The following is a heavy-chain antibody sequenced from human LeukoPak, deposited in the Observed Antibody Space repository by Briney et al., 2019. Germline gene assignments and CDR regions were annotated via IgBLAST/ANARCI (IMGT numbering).Heavy chain of an antibody. CDR2: ISASGGST. J-gene: IGHJ3*02. D-gene: IGHD3/OR15-3a*01. Sequence: QAGGSLRLSCAASGFTFSDYYMSWIRQAPGKGLEWVSGISASGGSTFYADSVKGRFTISRDNSKNTLYLQMNGLRVEDTAVYYCVREGPRGLAFDIWGQGTMVTVSS. CDR3: VREGPRGLAFDI. V-gene: IGHV3-23*01. CDR1: GFTFSDYY.